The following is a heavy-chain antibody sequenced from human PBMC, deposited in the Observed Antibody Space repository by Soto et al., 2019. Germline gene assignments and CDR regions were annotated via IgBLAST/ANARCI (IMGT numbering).Heavy chain of an antibody. J-gene: IGHJ4*02. D-gene: IGHD6-6*01. CDR1: GGSISSGGYY. CDR2: IYYSGSA. CDR3: ARGLRPDFDY. Sequence: PSETLSLTCTVSGGSISSGGYYWSWIRQHPGKGLEWIGYIYYSGSAYYNPSLKSRVTISVDTSKNQFSLKLSSVTAADTAVYYCARGLRPDFDYWGQGTLVTVSS. V-gene: IGHV4-31*03.